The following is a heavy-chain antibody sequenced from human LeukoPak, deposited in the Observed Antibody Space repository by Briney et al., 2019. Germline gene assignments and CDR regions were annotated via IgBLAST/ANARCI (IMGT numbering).Heavy chain of an antibody. J-gene: IGHJ4*02. Sequence: PSETLSLTCSVSGGSISSSSSYWGWIRQPPGKGLEWIGSIYYSGSSFDNPALKSRVTISVDTSKNQFSLKLSSVTAADTAVYYCARAGGYDSSGYYPLPDYWGQGTLVTVSS. V-gene: IGHV4-39*01. CDR2: IYYSGSS. CDR3: ARAGGYDSSGYYPLPDY. CDR1: GGSISSSSSY. D-gene: IGHD3-22*01.